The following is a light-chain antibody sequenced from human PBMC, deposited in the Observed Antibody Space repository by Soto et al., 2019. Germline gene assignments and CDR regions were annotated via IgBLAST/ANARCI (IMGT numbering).Light chain of an antibody. J-gene: IGKJ1*01. CDR3: QPYNSYPWT. CDR1: QSIRSW. V-gene: IGKV1-5*01. Sequence: DLQMTQSPSTLSASVGDRVTITCRASQSIRSWLAWYQQKPGKAPKLLIYDASSLESGVQSRFSGSGSGTEFTLTISSLQHDAFETYYCQPYNSYPWTFGQGNTVESK. CDR2: DAS.